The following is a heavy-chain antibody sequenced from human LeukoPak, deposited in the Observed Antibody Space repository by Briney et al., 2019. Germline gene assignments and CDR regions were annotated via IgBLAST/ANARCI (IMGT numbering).Heavy chain of an antibody. V-gene: IGHV3-7*04. Sequence: PGGSLRLSCAASGFTFSRFWMSWVRQAPGKGLEWVANVKEDGSEKYYVDSVKGRFTISRDNAKNSLYLQMNSLRAEDTAVYYCARYGSIVAAGTFDYWGQGNLVTVSS. D-gene: IGHD6-13*01. CDR2: VKEDGSEK. CDR3: ARYGSIVAAGTFDY. CDR1: GFTFSRFW. J-gene: IGHJ4*02.